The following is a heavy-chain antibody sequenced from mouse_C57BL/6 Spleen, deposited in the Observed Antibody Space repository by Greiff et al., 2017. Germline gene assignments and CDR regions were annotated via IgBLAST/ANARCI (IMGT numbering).Heavy chain of an antibody. CDR2: IYPGEGDT. D-gene: IGHD3-2*02. CDR1: GYAFSSSW. CDR3: AYSSGYAMDY. Sequence: VQLQQSGPELVKPGASVKISCKASGYAFSSSWMNWVKQRPGKGLEWIGRIYPGEGDTNYNGKFKGTAKLTADKSSRTAYMQLSSLTSEDSAVYFCAYSSGYAMDYGGQGTSVTVSS. V-gene: IGHV1-82*01. J-gene: IGHJ4*01.